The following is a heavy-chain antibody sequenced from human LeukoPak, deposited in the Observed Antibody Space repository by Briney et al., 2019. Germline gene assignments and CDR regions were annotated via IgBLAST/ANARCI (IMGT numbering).Heavy chain of an antibody. CDR1: GFSFSSYE. CDR3: ARDRPDRGYSYGRDFDY. Sequence: PGGSLRLSCAASGFSFSSYEMNWVRQAPGKGLQWISYISRGGDAIYYADSVKGRFTVSRDNAKNSLYLEMNSLRAEDTAVYYCARDRPDRGYSYGRDFDYWGQGTLVTVSS. V-gene: IGHV3-48*03. D-gene: IGHD5-18*01. CDR2: ISRGGDAI. J-gene: IGHJ4*02.